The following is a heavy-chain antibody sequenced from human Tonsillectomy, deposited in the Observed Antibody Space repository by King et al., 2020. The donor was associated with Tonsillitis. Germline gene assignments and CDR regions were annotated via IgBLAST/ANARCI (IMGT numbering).Heavy chain of an antibody. V-gene: IGHV3-15*01. CDR1: GFTFSNAW. J-gene: IGHJ4*02. CDR2: IKSKTDGGTT. D-gene: IGHD3-22*01. Sequence: VQLVESGGGLVKPGGSLRLSCAASGFTFSNAWMSWVRQAPGKGLEWVGRIKSKTDGGTTDYAAPVKGRFTISRDDSKNTLYLQMNSLKTEDTAVYYCTTDPAQSSHYDSSGSNFDYWGQGTLVTVSS. CDR3: TTDPAQSSHYDSSGSNFDY.